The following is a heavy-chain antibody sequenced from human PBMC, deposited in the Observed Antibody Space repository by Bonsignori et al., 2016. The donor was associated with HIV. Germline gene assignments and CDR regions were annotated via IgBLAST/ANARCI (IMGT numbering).Heavy chain of an antibody. CDR3: ARDGAAETGNTYFDF. CDR1: GVTFRTYS. J-gene: IGHJ4*02. CDR2: ITPVLGTT. V-gene: IGHV1-69*11. D-gene: IGHD2/OR15-2a*01. Sequence: QVQLVQSGAEVKKPGSSVKVSCRASGVTFRTYSITWVRQAPGQGLEWMGGITPVLGTTNYAQRFRDRVTITADESTTTAYMELRSLISEDTAVYYCARDGAAETGNTYFDFWGQGTLVTVSS.